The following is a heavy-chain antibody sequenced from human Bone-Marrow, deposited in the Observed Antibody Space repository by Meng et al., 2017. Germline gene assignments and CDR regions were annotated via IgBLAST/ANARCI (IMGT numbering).Heavy chain of an antibody. CDR1: GFTFSSYA. Sequence: GESLKISCAASGFTFSSYAMSWVRQAPGKGLEWVSAISGSGGSTYYADSVKGRFTISRDNSKNTLYLQMNSLRAEDTAVYYCAREANSDIVVVPAAPPLDYWGQGTLVTVSS. D-gene: IGHD2-2*01. J-gene: IGHJ4*02. CDR2: ISGSGGST. CDR3: AREANSDIVVVPAAPPLDY. V-gene: IGHV3-23*01.